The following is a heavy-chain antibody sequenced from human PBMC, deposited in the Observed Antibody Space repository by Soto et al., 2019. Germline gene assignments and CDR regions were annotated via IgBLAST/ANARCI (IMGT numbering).Heavy chain of an antibody. CDR2: ISLYNGNT. J-gene: IGHJ4*02. D-gene: IGHD2-2*01. V-gene: IGHV1-18*04. CDR1: DFSFTSHG. CDR3: PIYHLELFRFDY. Sequence: QIQLVQSGPEVKKPGASMKVSCKAYDFSFTSHGISWVRQAPGQGLEWMGWISLYNGNTNYAQQFQGRVTMTTDTSTRTAYMELKSLRSVDPPVYFCPIYHLELFRFDYWGQGTLVTVSS.